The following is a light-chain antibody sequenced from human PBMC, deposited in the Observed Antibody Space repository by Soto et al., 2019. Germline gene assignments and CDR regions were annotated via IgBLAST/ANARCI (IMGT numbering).Light chain of an antibody. Sequence: AIQLTQSPSSLSASLGDRVTITWGASQGIRNDLGWYQQKQGKAPKLLIYAASSLQSGVPSRFSGSAYGTDFNLTISSLQTEDFATYYCLQDYSYPWTFGQGTKVDIK. V-gene: IGKV1-6*01. J-gene: IGKJ1*01. CDR3: LQDYSYPWT. CDR2: AAS. CDR1: QGIRND.